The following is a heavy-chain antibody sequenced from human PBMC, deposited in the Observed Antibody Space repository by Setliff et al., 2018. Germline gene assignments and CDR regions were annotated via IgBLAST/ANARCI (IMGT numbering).Heavy chain of an antibody. CDR3: ARVPRFTDTRNAFDI. CDR2: IYYSGST. Sequence: SETLSLTCTVSGGSISSGNYYWGWIRQPPGKGLEWIGSIYYSGSTNYNPSLKSRVTISVDTSKNQFSLKLSSVTAADTAVYYCARVPRFTDTRNAFDIWGQGTMVTVSS. J-gene: IGHJ3*02. CDR1: GGSISSGNYY. D-gene: IGHD5-18*01. V-gene: IGHV4-39*07.